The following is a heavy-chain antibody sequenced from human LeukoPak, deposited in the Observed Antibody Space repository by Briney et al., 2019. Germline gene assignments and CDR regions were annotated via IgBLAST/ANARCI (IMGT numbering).Heavy chain of an antibody. CDR3: ARLGWLQFRGAFDI. V-gene: IGHV5-51*01. D-gene: IGHD5-24*01. CDR1: GYTFSTYW. J-gene: IGHJ3*02. Sequence: GESLKISCKGSGYTFSTYWIGWVRQMPGKGLEWMGIIYLGDSDTRYSPSFQGQVTISADKSISTAYLQWSSLKASDTAMYYCARLGWLQFRGAFDIWGQGTMVTVSS. CDR2: IYLGDSDT.